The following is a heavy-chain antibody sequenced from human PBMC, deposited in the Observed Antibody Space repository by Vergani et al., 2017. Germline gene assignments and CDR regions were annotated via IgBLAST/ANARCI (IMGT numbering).Heavy chain of an antibody. Sequence: QVQLQESGPGLVKPSQTLSLTCTVSGGSISSGGYYWSWIRQHPGKGLEWIGEINHSGSTNYNPSLKSRVTISVDTSKNQFSLKLSSVTAADTAVYYCARVDYYYGMDVWGQGTTVTVSS. CDR2: INHSGST. V-gene: IGHV4-31*03. CDR3: ARVDYYYGMDV. CDR1: GGSISSGGYY. J-gene: IGHJ6*02.